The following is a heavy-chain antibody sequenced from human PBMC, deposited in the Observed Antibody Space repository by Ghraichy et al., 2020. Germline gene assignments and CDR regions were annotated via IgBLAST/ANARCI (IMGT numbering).Heavy chain of an antibody. CDR1: GGSVSSYY. CDR2: IYYSGST. D-gene: IGHD2-2*03. V-gene: IGHV4-59*02. CDR3: ARGGYCSSTSCPPSFHY. J-gene: IGHJ4*02. Sequence: SETLSLTCTVSGGSVSSYYWSWIRQPPGKGLEWIGYIYYSGSTNYNPSLKSRVTISVDTSKNQFSLKLSSVTAADTAVYYCARGGYCSSTSCPPSFHYWGQGTLVTVSS.